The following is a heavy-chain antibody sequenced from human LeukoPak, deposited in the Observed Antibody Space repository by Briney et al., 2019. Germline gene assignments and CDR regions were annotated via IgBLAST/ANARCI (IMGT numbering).Heavy chain of an antibody. J-gene: IGHJ4*02. Sequence: PGGSLRLSCAASGITFRNYAMSWVRQAPGKGLEWVSAMSGSGGSTYYADSVKGRFTISRDNSKNTLYLQMNSLRAEDTAVYYCARDSTYYYDSGSSGPHYFDNWGRGTLVTVSS. CDR2: MSGSGGST. D-gene: IGHD3-10*01. V-gene: IGHV3-23*01. CDR3: ARDSTYYYDSGSSGPHYFDN. CDR1: GITFRNYA.